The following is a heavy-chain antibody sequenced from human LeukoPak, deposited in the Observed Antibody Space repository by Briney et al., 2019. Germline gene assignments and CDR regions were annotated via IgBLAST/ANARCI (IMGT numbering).Heavy chain of an antibody. CDR3: ASEYCSGGNCFFDY. J-gene: IGHJ4*02. D-gene: IGHD2-15*01. V-gene: IGHV5-51*01. CDR1: EYSFATYW. CDR2: IFPGDSDT. Sequence: KSGDPLKISCKGSEYSFATYWIGWVRQMPGQGLEWMGIIFPGDSDTRYSPSFQGKVTISADKSISTAYLQWSSLKASDTAIYYCASEYCSGGNCFFDYWGQGTLVTVSA.